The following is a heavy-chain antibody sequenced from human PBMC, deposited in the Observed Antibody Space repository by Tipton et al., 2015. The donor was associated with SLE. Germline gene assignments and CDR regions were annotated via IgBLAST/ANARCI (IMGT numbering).Heavy chain of an antibody. CDR1: GYSISSGYY. J-gene: IGHJ4*02. D-gene: IGHD1-1*01. V-gene: IGHV4-38-2*02. Sequence: TLSLTCAVSGYSISSGYYWGWIRQPPGKGLEWIGGIYHSGRPYYNPSLKSRVTISVDTSKNQFSLTLSSVTAADTAVYYCARDGGRSTGTFDYWGQGTLLTVSS. CDR2: IYHSGRP. CDR3: ARDGGRSTGTFDY.